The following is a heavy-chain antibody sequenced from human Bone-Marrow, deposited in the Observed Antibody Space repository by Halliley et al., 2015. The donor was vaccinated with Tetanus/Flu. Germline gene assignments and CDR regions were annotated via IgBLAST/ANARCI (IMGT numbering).Heavy chain of an antibody. CDR1: GGPISPYY. CDR3: ARLSLSPDYYFDSSAYNFDY. CDR2: ILYNGDT. V-gene: IGHV4-59*08. J-gene: IGHJ4*02. Sequence: TLSLTCTVSGGPISPYYWSWIRQPPGKGLEWIGYILYNGDTNYNPSLRRRVTISIDSPKNQFSLKLTSVTAADTAVYFCARLSLSPDYYFDSSAYNFDYWGQGTLVTISP. D-gene: IGHD3-22*01.